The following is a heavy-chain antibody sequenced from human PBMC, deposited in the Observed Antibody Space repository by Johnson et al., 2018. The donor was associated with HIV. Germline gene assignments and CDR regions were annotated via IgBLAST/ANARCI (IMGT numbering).Heavy chain of an antibody. J-gene: IGHJ3*02. Sequence: VQLVESGGGLVQPGRSLRLSCAASRFTFDDYAMHWVRQAPGKGLEWVSVIYSDGRTFYAASVKGRFTLSRDNSKNTLYLQMNSLRAEDTAVYYCAREDGSGWSTRGDDAFDIWGQGTMVTVSA. V-gene: IGHV3-66*01. CDR2: IYSDGRT. CDR3: AREDGSGWSTRGDDAFDI. D-gene: IGHD6-19*01. CDR1: RFTFDDYA.